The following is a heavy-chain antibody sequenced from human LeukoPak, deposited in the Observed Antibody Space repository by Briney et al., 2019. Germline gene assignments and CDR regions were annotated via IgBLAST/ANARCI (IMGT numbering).Heavy chain of an antibody. Sequence: GGSLRLSCAASKFTFSSYWMSWVRQAPGKGLEWVAYMNQLGNEKNYQDSVKGRFTISRDNAKNSLYLQMTSLRAEDTAVYYCARGTYYYEFWGQGTLVTVSS. J-gene: IGHJ4*02. V-gene: IGHV3-7*04. CDR3: ARGTYYYEF. CDR2: MNQLGNEK. CDR1: KFTFSSYW. D-gene: IGHD3-16*01.